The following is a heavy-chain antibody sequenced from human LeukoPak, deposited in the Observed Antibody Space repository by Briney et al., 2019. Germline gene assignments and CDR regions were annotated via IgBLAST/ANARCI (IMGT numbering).Heavy chain of an antibody. CDR1: GGSFSGYY. D-gene: IGHD6-13*01. Sequence: SETLSLTCAVYGGSFSGYYWSWIRQPPGKGLEWIGEINHSGSTNYNPSLKSRVTISVDTSKHQFSLKLSSVTAADTAVYYCTRGPGIAAAGLFDYWGQGTLVTVSS. CDR2: INHSGST. V-gene: IGHV4-34*01. CDR3: TRGPGIAAAGLFDY. J-gene: IGHJ4*02.